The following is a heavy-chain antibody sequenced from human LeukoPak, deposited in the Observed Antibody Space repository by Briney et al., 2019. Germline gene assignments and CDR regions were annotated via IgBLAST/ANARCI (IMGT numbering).Heavy chain of an antibody. D-gene: IGHD3-22*01. CDR1: GYTFTGYY. Sequence: ASVKVSCKASGYTFTGYYMHWVRQAPGQGLEWMGRISAYNGNTNYAQKLQGRVTMTTDTSTSTAYMELRSLRSDDTAVYYCARDLARPTDSYTAFDIWGQGTMVTVSS. CDR2: ISAYNGNT. CDR3: ARDLARPTDSYTAFDI. V-gene: IGHV1-18*04. J-gene: IGHJ3*02.